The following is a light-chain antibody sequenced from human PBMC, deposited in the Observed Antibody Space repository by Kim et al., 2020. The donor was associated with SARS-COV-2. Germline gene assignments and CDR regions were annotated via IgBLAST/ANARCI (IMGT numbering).Light chain of an antibody. V-gene: IGLV3-1*01. J-gene: IGLJ3*02. Sequence: SYELTQPPSVSVSPGQTASITCSGDDLGDKYTCWYQQKPGQSPLLVIYQDDRRPSGIPVRFSGSNSGNTATLTISGTQAMDEADYYCQTWDGITAVFGGGPRLTVL. CDR1: DLGDKY. CDR3: QTWDGITAV. CDR2: QDD.